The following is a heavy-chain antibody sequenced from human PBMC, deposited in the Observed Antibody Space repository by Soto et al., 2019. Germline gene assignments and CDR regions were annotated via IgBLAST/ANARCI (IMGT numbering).Heavy chain of an antibody. V-gene: IGHV1-3*01. D-gene: IGHD3-3*01. CDR3: ARADAYYDFWSGYRNYYGMDV. J-gene: IGHJ6*02. Sequence: GASVKVSCKASGYTFTSYAMHWVRQAPGQRLEWMGWINAGNGNTKYSQKFQGRVTITRDTSASTAYMELSSLRSEDTAVCYCARADAYYDFWSGYRNYYGMDVWGQGTTVTVSS. CDR2: INAGNGNT. CDR1: GYTFTSYA.